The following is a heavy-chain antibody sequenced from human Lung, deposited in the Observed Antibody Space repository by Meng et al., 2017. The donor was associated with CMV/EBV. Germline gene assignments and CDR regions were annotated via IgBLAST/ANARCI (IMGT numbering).Heavy chain of an antibody. D-gene: IGHD1-1*01. J-gene: IGHJ4*02. CDR2: IHPADSDT. CDR3: ARLNLYNWNGLGH. CDR1: GENFATYW. Sequence: GGSLRLSCDASGENFATYWIAWVRQVPGRGLEWVGIIHPADSDTRYSPSLQGHVLITADKSLPTISLQWSTLKASDTAMYYCARLNLYNWNGLGHWGQGXQVTVSS. V-gene: IGHV5-51*01.